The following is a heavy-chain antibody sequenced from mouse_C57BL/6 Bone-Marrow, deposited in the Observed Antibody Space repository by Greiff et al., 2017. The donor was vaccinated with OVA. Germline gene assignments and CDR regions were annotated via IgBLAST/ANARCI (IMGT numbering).Heavy chain of an antibody. Sequence: EVTLVESGGGLVQPKGSLKLSCAASGFSFNTYAMNWVRQAPGKGLEWVARIRSKSNNYATYYADSVKDRFTISRDDSESMLYLQMNNLKTEDTAMYYCVRQEDGSDWYFDVWGTGTTVTVSS. CDR1: GFSFNTYA. V-gene: IGHV10-1*01. D-gene: IGHD1-1*01. J-gene: IGHJ1*03. CDR2: IRSKSNNYAT. CDR3: VRQEDGSDWYFDV.